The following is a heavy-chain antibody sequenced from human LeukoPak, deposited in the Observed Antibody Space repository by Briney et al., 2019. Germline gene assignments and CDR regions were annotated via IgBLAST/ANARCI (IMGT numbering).Heavy chain of an antibody. CDR2: ISSSGGST. CDR3: AKDTRSYGRDV. V-gene: IGHV3-23*01. J-gene: IGHJ6*02. Sequence: GGSLRLSCEASGFTFSTYAMSWVRQAPGKGLEWVSSISSSGGSTYYADSVKGRFTISRDSSKNTLYLQMNSLRAEDTAAYYCAKDTRSYGRDVWGQGTTVTVSS. CDR1: GFTFSTYA. D-gene: IGHD1-26*01.